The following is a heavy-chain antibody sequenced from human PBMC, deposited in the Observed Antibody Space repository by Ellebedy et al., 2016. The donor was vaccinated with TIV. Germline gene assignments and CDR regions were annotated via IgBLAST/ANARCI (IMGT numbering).Heavy chain of an antibody. J-gene: IGHJ5*02. Sequence: MPSETLSLTCTVSGGSISNYYWSWIRPPPGTGLEWNGYIYYSGSTKYNSALKSRLTISLDTPKNQFSLNLRSVTAADTAVYYCTRLADHGYASPWGQGNLVTVSS. CDR3: TRLADHGYASP. CDR2: IYYSGST. V-gene: IGHV4-59*08. D-gene: IGHD5-18*01. CDR1: GGSISNYY.